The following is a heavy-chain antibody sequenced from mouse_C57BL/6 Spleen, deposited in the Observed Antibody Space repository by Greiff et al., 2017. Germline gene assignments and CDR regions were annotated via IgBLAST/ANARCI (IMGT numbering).Heavy chain of an antibody. J-gene: IGHJ3*01. D-gene: IGHD2-5*01. V-gene: IGHV1-81*01. CDR2: IYPRSGNT. CDR3: ATIVTTGGGY. CDR1: GYTFTSYG. Sequence: QVQLQQSGAELARPGASVKLSCKASGYTFTSYGISWVKQRTGQGLEWIGEIYPRSGNTYYNEKFKGKATLTADKSSSTAYMELRSLTSEDSAVYFCATIVTTGGGYWGQGTLVTVSA.